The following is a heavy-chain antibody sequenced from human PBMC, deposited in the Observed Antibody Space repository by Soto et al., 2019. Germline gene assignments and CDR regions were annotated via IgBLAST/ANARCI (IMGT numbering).Heavy chain of an antibody. Sequence: SETLSLTYTVHGGTFSGYYWSWISQPPGKGMEWIGEINHSGSTNYNPSLKSRVTISVDTSKNQFSLKLSSVTAADTAVYYCARTDVLLWFGELLGSYYGMDVWGQGTTVT. CDR3: ARTDVLLWFGELLGSYYGMDV. CDR2: INHSGST. D-gene: IGHD3-10*01. J-gene: IGHJ6*02. CDR1: GGTFSGYY. V-gene: IGHV4-34*01.